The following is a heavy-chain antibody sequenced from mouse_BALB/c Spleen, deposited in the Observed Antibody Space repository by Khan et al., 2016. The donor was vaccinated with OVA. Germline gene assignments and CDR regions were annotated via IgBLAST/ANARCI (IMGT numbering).Heavy chain of an antibody. CDR3: ARSGYGSFAY. J-gene: IGHJ3*01. Sequence: VQLQQSGPELVKQGGAVKISCKASGYTFTDYNMDWVKQTHGESLEWIGYIFPNNGGTGYNQKFRTKATLTVDNSSSTAYMELRSLTSEDSAVYYCARSGYGSFAYWGQGTLVTVSA. V-gene: IGHV1S29*02. CDR1: GYTFTDYN. D-gene: IGHD1-2*01. CDR2: IFPNNGGT.